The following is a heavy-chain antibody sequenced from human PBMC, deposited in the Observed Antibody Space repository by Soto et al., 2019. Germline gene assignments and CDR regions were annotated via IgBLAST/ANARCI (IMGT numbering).Heavy chain of an antibody. J-gene: IGHJ4*02. D-gene: IGHD3-10*02. CDR3: VKGQGLVFGYFTY. Sequence: QVQLVESGGGVVQPGRSLRLSCAASGLTFSSYGMHWVRQAPGKGLEWLTFISYDGRKTYYADSVKGRFTSSRDNSKKTQDLQMNGLRGEDTALYYGVKGQGLVFGYFTYWGRGTLVTVSS. V-gene: IGHV3-30*18. CDR1: GLTFSSYG. CDR2: ISYDGRKT.